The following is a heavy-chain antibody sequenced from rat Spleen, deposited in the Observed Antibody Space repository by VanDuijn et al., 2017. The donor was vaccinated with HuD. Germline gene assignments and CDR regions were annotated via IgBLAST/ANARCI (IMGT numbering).Heavy chain of an antibody. Sequence: EVQLVESGGGLVQPGRSLKLSCAASGFTFSNYYMAWVRQAPTKGLEWVAYISTGGGSTYYLDSVKGRFTISRDNAKSTLYLQMDSLRSEDTANYYCTTEDYSSYWGQGVMVTVSS. V-gene: IGHV5-27*01. CDR1: GFTFSNYY. J-gene: IGHJ2*01. CDR3: TTEDYSSY. CDR2: ISTGGGST. D-gene: IGHD1-2*01.